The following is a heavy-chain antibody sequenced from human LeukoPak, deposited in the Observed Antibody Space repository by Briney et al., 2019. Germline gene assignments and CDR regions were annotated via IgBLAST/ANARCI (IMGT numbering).Heavy chain of an antibody. V-gene: IGHV3-23*01. Sequence: GGFLRLSCAASGFTFSNYAMTWVRQAPGKGLEWVSATSGSGDSTHYADSVKGRFTISRDNSKNTLYLQMNSLRAEDTAVYYCAKGCSYTNCYTSDYWGQGTLVTVSS. J-gene: IGHJ4*02. D-gene: IGHD2-2*02. CDR2: TSGSGDST. CDR1: GFTFSNYA. CDR3: AKGCSYTNCYTSDY.